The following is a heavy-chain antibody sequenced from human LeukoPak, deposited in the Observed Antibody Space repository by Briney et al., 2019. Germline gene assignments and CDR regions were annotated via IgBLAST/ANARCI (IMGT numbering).Heavy chain of an antibody. CDR2: IIPIFGTA. V-gene: IGHV1-69*13. D-gene: IGHD1-26*01. Sequence: SVKVSCKASGYTLSTYGISWVRQAPGQGLEWMGGIIPIFGTANYAQKFQGRVTITADESTSTAYMELSSLRSEDTAVYYCARDGHPAEWELPYYYYYGMDVWGQGTTVTVSS. CDR3: ARDGHPAEWELPYYYYYGMDV. J-gene: IGHJ6*02. CDR1: GYTLSTYG.